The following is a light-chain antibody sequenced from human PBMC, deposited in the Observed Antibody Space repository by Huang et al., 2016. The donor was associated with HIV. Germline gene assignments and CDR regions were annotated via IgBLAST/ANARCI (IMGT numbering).Light chain of an antibody. CDR3: MQSTHLRT. J-gene: IGKJ2*02. V-gene: IGKV2-29*02. CDR2: DGS. Sequence: IVMTQTPLSLSVTPGQPATISCKSNQSLLHSDGKTYLYWYLQRPGQSPQLLIYDGSSRFSGVPDRVRGSGSGTDFTLKISRVEAGDVGIYYCMQSTHLRTFGQGTKLEIK. CDR1: QSLLHSDGKTY.